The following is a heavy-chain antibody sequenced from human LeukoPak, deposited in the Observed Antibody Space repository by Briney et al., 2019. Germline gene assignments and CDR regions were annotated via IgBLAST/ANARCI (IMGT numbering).Heavy chain of an antibody. J-gene: IGHJ5*02. V-gene: IGHV3-21*01. Sequence: GGSLRLSCAASGFTFSSYSMNWVRQAPGKGLEWVSSISSSSSYIYYADSVKGRFTISRDNAKNSLYLQMNSLRAEDTAVYYCARDTPGPSKWLRRNQNWFDPWGQGTLVTVSS. CDR2: ISSSSSYI. CDR3: ARDTPGPSKWLRRNQNWFDP. CDR1: GFTFSSYS. D-gene: IGHD5-12*01.